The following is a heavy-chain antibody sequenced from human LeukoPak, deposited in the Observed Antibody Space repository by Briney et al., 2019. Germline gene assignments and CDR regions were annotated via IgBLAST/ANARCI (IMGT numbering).Heavy chain of an antibody. Sequence: PSETLSLTCTVSGGSVSSSSFSWGWIRQPPGKGLEWIGSIYYSGNTYYNPSLKSRVTISVDTSKNQFSLKLTSVTAADTAVYYCARAPCDKRYYHYYGMDVWGQGTTVTVSS. D-gene: IGHD2-21*02. J-gene: IGHJ6*02. CDR2: IYYSGNT. V-gene: IGHV4-39*07. CDR3: ARAPCDKRYYHYYGMDV. CDR1: GGSVSSSSFS.